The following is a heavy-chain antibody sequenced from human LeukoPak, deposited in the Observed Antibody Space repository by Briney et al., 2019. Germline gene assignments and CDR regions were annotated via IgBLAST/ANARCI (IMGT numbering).Heavy chain of an antibody. J-gene: IGHJ6*02. CDR3: AIKQLGYSSSWYGHYYYGMDV. Sequence: GSSVTVSCKASGGTFSSYAISWVRQAPGQGLEWMGRIIPILGIANYAQKFQGRVTITADKSTSTAYMELSSLRSEDTAVYYCAIKQLGYSSSWYGHYYYGMDVWGQGTTVTASS. D-gene: IGHD6-13*01. V-gene: IGHV1-69*04. CDR1: GGTFSSYA. CDR2: IIPILGIA.